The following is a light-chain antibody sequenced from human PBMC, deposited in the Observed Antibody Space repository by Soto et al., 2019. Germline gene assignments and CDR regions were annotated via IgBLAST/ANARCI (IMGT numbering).Light chain of an antibody. V-gene: IGKV3-20*01. CDR1: QSVSRNY. CDR2: GAS. CDR3: QQYGSSGT. J-gene: IGKJ1*01. Sequence: EIVLTQSPCTLSLSPREKATLSWRASQSVSRNYLAWYQQTPGQAPRPLIYGASSRATGIPERFSGIGSGTDFTLIISRLEPEDFAVYYCQQYGSSGTFGQGTKVDIK.